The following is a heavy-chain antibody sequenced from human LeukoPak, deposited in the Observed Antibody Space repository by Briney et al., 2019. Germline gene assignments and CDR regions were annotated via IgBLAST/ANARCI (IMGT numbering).Heavy chain of an antibody. V-gene: IGHV3-48*02. CDR2: ISSSRSNI. CDR1: GFTFTTYS. Sequence: GGPLRLSCTASGFTFTTYSMNWVRQAPGKGLEWVSYISSSRSNIYYADSVKGRFTISRDNAKNSLYLQMNSLRDEDTAVYYCARDGDGIYWGQGTLVTVSS. D-gene: IGHD1-1*01. CDR3: ARDGDGIY. J-gene: IGHJ4*02.